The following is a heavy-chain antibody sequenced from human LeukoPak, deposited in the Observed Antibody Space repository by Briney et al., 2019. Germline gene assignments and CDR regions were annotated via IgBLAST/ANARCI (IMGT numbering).Heavy chain of an antibody. Sequence: KASETLSLTCVVYGGSFSGYYWSWIRQPPGKGLEWIGEINHSGSTNYNPSLKSRVTISVDTSKNQFSLKLSSVTAADTAVYYCARGRIMADWGQGTLVTVSS. CDR2: INHSGST. V-gene: IGHV4-34*01. J-gene: IGHJ4*02. CDR1: GGSFSGYY. D-gene: IGHD5-12*01. CDR3: ARGRIMAD.